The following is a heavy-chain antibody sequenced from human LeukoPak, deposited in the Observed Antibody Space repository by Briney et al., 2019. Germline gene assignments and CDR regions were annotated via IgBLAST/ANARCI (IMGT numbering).Heavy chain of an antibody. CDR1: GGSISSGTHY. CDR3: ARDLPKPRFNYYGSGSYYRIGDAFDI. J-gene: IGHJ3*02. Sequence: SETLSLTCDVSGGSISSGTHYWSWIRQPAGKGLEWIGRIYTSGSTNYNPSLKSRVTMSVDTSKNQFSLKLSSVTAADTAVYYCARDLPKPRFNYYGSGSYYRIGDAFDIWGQGTMVTVSS. V-gene: IGHV4-61*02. CDR2: IYTSGST. D-gene: IGHD3-10*01.